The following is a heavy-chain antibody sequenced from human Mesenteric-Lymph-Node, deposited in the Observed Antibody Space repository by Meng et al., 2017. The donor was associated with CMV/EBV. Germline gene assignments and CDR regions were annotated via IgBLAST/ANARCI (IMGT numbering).Heavy chain of an antibody. D-gene: IGHD2-15*01. J-gene: IGHJ4*03. CDR2: IRSKNSGGTI. Sequence: GGSLRLSCTVSGFSAGDSFMAWVRQAPGKGLEWVGFIRSKNSGGTIEYAASVKGRFIVSRDESNSVTYLQMNSLRIEDTAIYYCTRCGINCYLDYWGQGTLVTVSS. CDR3: TRCGINCYLDY. CDR1: GFSAGDSF. V-gene: IGHV3-49*04.